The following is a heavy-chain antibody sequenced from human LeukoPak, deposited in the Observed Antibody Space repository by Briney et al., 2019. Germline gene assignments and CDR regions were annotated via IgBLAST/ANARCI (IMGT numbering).Heavy chain of an antibody. V-gene: IGHV4-59*08. CDR2: IYHSGST. D-gene: IGHD2-2*01. Sequence: PSETLSLTCTVSGGSISSYYWSWIRQPPGKGLEWLGSIYHSGSTYYNPSLKSRVTISVDTSKNQFSLKLSSVTAADTAVYYCARPIVVVPAATSDWYFDLWGRGTLVTVSS. CDR1: GGSISSYY. CDR3: ARPIVVVPAATSDWYFDL. J-gene: IGHJ2*01.